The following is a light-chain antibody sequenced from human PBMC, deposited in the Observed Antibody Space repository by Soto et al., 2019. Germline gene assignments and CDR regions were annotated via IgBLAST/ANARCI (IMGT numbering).Light chain of an antibody. Sequence: QSALTQPASVSGSPGQSITISCTGTSSDVGGYKYVSWYQQYPGKAPKLMIYEVSNRPSGVSNRFSGSKSGNTASLTISGLQAEDEADYYCSSYTGFSTLVFGGGTKLTV. CDR1: SSDVGGYKY. J-gene: IGLJ2*01. V-gene: IGLV2-14*01. CDR3: SSYTGFSTLV. CDR2: EVS.